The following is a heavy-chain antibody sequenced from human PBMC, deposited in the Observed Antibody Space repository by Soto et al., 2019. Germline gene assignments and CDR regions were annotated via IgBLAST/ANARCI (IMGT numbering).Heavy chain of an antibody. CDR3: ARWGVLNWFDP. Sequence: QVQLQESGPGLVKPSETLSLTCTVSGDSISRYYWSWIRQPPGKGLEWIGYIYYSGSTNYNPSLKSRVTISVDTSKNQFSLKLSSVTAADTAVYYCARWGVLNWFDPWGQGTLVTVSS. J-gene: IGHJ5*02. D-gene: IGHD3-10*01. CDR2: IYYSGST. V-gene: IGHV4-59*08. CDR1: GDSISRYY.